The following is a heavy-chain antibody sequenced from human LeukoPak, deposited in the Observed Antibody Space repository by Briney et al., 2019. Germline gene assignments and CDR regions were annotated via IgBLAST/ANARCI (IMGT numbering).Heavy chain of an antibody. CDR1: GGSISSNSYY. J-gene: IGHJ4*02. CDR3: ARDYYGSGSYQSFDY. Sequence: SETLSLTCTVSGGSISSNSYYWGWIRQPPGKGLEWIGSIYYSGSTYYNPSLKSRVTISVDTSKKQFSLKLSSVTAADTAVYYCARDYYGSGSYQSFDYWGQGTLVTVSP. D-gene: IGHD3-10*01. CDR2: IYYSGST. V-gene: IGHV4-39*07.